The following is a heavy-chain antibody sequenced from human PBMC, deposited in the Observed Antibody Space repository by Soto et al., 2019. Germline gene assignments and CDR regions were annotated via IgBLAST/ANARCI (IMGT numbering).Heavy chain of an antibody. V-gene: IGHV4-34*01. CDR2: INHSGST. J-gene: IGHJ4*02. Sequence: QVQLQQWGAGLLKPSETLSLTCAVYGGSFSGYYWSWIRQPPGKGLEWIGEINHSGSTNYNPSLKSRVTISVDTSKNQFSLKLSSVTAADTAVYYCARRGGYNSDYWGQGTLVTVSS. D-gene: IGHD5-12*01. CDR3: ARRGGYNSDY. CDR1: GGSFSGYY.